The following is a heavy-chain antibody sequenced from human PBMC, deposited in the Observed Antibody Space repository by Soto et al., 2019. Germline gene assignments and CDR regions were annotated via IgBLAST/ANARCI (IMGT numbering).Heavy chain of an antibody. J-gene: IGHJ3*02. D-gene: IGHD3-3*01. CDR3: ARDQIERFTIFGVVIPDAFDI. CDR1: GFTFSSYS. V-gene: IGHV3-21*01. Sequence: GGSLRLSCAASGFTFSSYSMNWVRQAPGKGLEWVSSISSSSSYIYYADSVKGRFTISRDNAKNSLYLQMNSLRAEDTAVYYCARDQIERFTIFGVVIPDAFDIWGQGTMVTVSS. CDR2: ISSSSSYI.